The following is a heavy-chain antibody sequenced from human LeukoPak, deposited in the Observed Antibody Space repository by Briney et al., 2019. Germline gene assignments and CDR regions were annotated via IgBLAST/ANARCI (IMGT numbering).Heavy chain of an antibody. CDR3: AREILGGFNPGAY. D-gene: IGHD1-14*01. CDR2: IHRSGSP. V-gene: IGHV4-4*02. J-gene: IGHJ4*02. CDR1: LDSTTSNF. Sequence: PSEALSLTCTVSLDSTTSNFWSWVRQPPGKGLEWIGEIHRSGSPNYDPSLQSRVTISIDRSRNQIALELSSVTAADTAVYYCAREILGGFNPGAYWGQGTLVTVSS.